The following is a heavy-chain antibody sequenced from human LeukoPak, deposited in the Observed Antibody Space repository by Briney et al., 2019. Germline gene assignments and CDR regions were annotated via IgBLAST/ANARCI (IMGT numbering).Heavy chain of an antibody. D-gene: IGHD3-10*01. CDR2: INREVSST. V-gene: IGHV3-74*01. J-gene: IGHJ4*02. Sequence: GGSLRLSCAASGFTFSSYWMHWVRQAPGKGLVWVSRINREVSSTSYADSVKGRFTISRDNAKNTMYLQMNSLRAEDTAVYYCARDHMVRGVIGYWGQGTLVTVSS. CDR1: GFTFSSYW. CDR3: ARDHMVRGVIGY.